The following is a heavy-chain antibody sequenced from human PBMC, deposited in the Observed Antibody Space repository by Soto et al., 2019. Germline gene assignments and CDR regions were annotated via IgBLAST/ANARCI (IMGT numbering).Heavy chain of an antibody. CDR3: AKDKGAGGGSCFDS. CDR2: ISGSGVNT. J-gene: IGHJ4*02. Sequence: EVQLLESGGNLVQPGGSLRLSCAASGFTFSSYAMSWVRQAPGKGLEWVAAISGSGVNTYYADSVKGRFTISRDQSKNTLYLQMNSLRAEDTAIYSCAKDKGAGGGSCFDSWGQGTLVTVSS. D-gene: IGHD2-15*01. CDR1: GFTFSSYA. V-gene: IGHV3-23*01.